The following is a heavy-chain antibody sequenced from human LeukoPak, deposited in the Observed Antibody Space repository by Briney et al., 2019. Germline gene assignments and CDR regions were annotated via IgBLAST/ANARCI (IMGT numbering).Heavy chain of an antibody. CDR1: GFTFSNYF. Sequence: GGSLRVSCAASGFTFSNYFMHWVRQAPGKGLEWVAEIASDGSHTFYVESVKGRFTISRDNSKNTLYLQMNSLGPEDTAVYFCARERQDTVIHSGAFDIWGQGTMVTVSS. J-gene: IGHJ3*02. CDR2: IASDGSHT. CDR3: ARERQDTVIHSGAFDI. D-gene: IGHD2-21*02. V-gene: IGHV3-30-3*01.